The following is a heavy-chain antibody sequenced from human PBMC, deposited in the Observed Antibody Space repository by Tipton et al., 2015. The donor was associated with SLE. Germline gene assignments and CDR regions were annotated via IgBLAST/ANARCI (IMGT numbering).Heavy chain of an antibody. CDR3: ARLKESTIWYRGDAFDV. CDR2: ISSDGDSV. V-gene: IGHV3-11*04. J-gene: IGHJ3*01. CDR1: GFTFSDYY. Sequence: SLRLSCAASGFTFSDYYMNWVRQVPGKGLEWLSYISSDGDSVHYADSVKGRFTISRDNAKKSLYLQMNSLTAEDTAVYFCARLKESTIWYRGDAFDVWGQGTLVTVSS. D-gene: IGHD6-13*01.